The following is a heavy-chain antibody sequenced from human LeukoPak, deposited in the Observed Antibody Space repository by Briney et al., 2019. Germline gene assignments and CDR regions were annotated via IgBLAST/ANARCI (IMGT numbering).Heavy chain of an antibody. CDR1: GNYW. D-gene: IGHD6-13*01. V-gene: IGHV3-74*01. CDR3: AKSGLAAAGQRGYFDY. CDR2: INSDGSWT. Sequence: GGSLRLSCVASGNYWMHWVRQAPGKGLVWVSHINSDGSWTSYADSVKGRFTISKDNAKNTVYLQVNSLRADDTAVYYCAKSGLAAAGQRGYFDYWGQGTLVTVSS. J-gene: IGHJ4*02.